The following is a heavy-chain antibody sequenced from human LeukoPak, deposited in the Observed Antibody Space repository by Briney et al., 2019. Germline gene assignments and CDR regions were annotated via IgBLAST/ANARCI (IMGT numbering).Heavy chain of an antibody. CDR2: INPSGGST. D-gene: IGHD6-19*01. CDR1: GYTFTSYY. CDR3: ARGSWNKKQWLYFDY. V-gene: IGHV1-46*01. J-gene: IGHJ4*02. Sequence: ASVKVSCKASGYTFTSYYMHWVRQAPGQGLEWMGIINPSGGSTSYAQKFQGRVTMTRDTSTSTVYMELSSLRSEDTAVYYCARGSWNKKQWLYFDYWGQGTLVTVSS.